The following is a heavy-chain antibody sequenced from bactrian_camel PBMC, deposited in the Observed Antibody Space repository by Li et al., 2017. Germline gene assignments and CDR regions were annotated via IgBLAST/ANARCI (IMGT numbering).Heavy chain of an antibody. D-gene: IGHD6*01. V-gene: IGHV3S31*01. CDR3: AKYFGSWGIDY. CDR2: MSGGGST. Sequence: DVQLVESGGGLVQPGGSLRLSCAASGFTVNTYGINWVRQAPGKGLEWVSAMSGGGSTYYTDSVKGRFTISRDNAKNTLYLQLNSLKTEDTAMYYCAKYFGSWGIDYWGQGTRSPSP. CDR1: GFTVNTYG. J-gene: IGHJ4*01.